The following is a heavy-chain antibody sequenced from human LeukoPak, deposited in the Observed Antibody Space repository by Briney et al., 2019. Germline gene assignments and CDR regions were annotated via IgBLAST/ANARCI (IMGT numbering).Heavy chain of an antibody. CDR1: GYTFTGYY. V-gene: IGHV1-2*02. CDR2: INPNSGGT. D-gene: IGHD3-10*01. CDR3: ARELWFGEFYFDY. Sequence: ASVKVSCKASGYTFTGYYMHWMRQAPGQGLEWMGWINPNSGGTNYAQKFQGRVTMTRDTFISTVYMDLSRLRSDDTAAYYCARELWFGEFYFDYWGQGTLVTVSS. J-gene: IGHJ4*02.